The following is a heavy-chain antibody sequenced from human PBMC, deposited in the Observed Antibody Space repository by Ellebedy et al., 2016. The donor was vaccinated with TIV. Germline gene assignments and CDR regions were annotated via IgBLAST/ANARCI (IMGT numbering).Heavy chain of an antibody. D-gene: IGHD3-22*01. V-gene: IGHV3-23*01. CDR1: GFTFNNYA. CDR3: AKGRGGGSDSSAPRYYFDY. J-gene: IGHJ4*02. CDR2: ISHTGSRI. Sequence: GESLKISCAASGFTFNNYAMSWVRQAPGKGLEWVSTISHTGSRIYYAHSVEGRFTISRDNSKKTLYLQMNSLSAEDTAVYYCAKGRGGGSDSSAPRYYFDYWGLGTLVTVSS.